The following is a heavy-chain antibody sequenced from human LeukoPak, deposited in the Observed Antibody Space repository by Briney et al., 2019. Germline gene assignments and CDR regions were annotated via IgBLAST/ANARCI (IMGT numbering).Heavy chain of an antibody. Sequence: GGSLRLSCAASGFTFSSYDMHWVRQATGKGLEWVSAIGTAGDTYYPGSVKGRFTISRENAKNSLYLQMNSLRAGDTAVYYCARGYGTSSVFDYWGQGTLVTVSS. V-gene: IGHV3-13*01. CDR3: ARGYGTSSVFDY. CDR2: IGTAGDT. D-gene: IGHD6-25*01. CDR1: GFTFSSYD. J-gene: IGHJ4*02.